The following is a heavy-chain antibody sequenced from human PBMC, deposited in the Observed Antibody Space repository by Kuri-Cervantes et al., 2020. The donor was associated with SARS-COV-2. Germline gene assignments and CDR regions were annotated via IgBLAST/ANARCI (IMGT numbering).Heavy chain of an antibody. Sequence: GESLKISSAASGFTFSSYAMHWVRQAPGKGLEWVAIISYDGGYENYADSVQGRFTISRDNDKHTLYLQVNSVKTEDTAVYYCARDPYVGSGYYLLDFWGQGTLVTVSS. CDR3: ARDPYVGSGYYLLDF. CDR2: ISYDGGYE. V-gene: IGHV3-30*03. J-gene: IGHJ4*02. CDR1: GFTFSSYA. D-gene: IGHD3-22*01.